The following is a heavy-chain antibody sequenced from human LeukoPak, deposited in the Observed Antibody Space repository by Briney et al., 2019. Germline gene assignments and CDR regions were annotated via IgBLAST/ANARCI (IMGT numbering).Heavy chain of an antibody. V-gene: IGHV3-7*03. D-gene: IGHD4-23*01. CDR1: GFTFSSYW. J-gene: IGHJ5*02. CDR3: ARDPAYGGNWFDP. CDR2: IKQDGSEK. Sequence: GGSLRLSCAASGFTFSSYWMSWVRQAPGKGLDWVANIKQDGSEKNYVDSVKGRFTISRDNAKNSLYLQMDSLRAEDTAVYYCARDPAYGGNWFDPWGQGTLVTVSS.